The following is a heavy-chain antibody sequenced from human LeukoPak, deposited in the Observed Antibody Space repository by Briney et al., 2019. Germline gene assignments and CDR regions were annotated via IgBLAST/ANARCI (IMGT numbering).Heavy chain of an antibody. CDR2: INPSGGST. CDR3: ARASYPSYYYYYMDV. V-gene: IGHV1-46*03. CDR1: GYTFTSYY. Sequence: ASVKVSCKASGYTFTSYYMHWVRQAPGQGLEWVGIINPSGGSTSYAQKFQGRVTMTRDTSTSTVYMELSSLRSEDTAVYYCARASYPSYYYYYMDVWGKGTTVTVSS. J-gene: IGHJ6*03.